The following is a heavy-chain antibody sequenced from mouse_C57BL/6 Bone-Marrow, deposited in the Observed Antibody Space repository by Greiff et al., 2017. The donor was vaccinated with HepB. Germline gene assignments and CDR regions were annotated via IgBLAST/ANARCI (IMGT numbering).Heavy chain of an antibody. CDR3: AREGTYGNYVAY. V-gene: IGHV1-81*01. D-gene: IGHD2-1*01. CDR1: GYTFTSYG. Sequence: VQLQQSGAELARPGASVKLSCKASGYTFTSYGISWVKQRTGQGLEWIGEIYPRSGNTYYNEKFKGKATLTADKSSSTAYMELRSLTSEDSAVYFCAREGTYGNYVAYWGQGTLVTVSA. J-gene: IGHJ3*01. CDR2: IYPRSGNT.